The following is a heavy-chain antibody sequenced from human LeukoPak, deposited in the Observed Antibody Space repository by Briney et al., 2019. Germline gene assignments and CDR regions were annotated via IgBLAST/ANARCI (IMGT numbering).Heavy chain of an antibody. CDR3: ARQALLWFGELFTWFDP. CDR2: IYYSGST. D-gene: IGHD3-10*01. J-gene: IGHJ5*02. V-gene: IGHV4-59*08. Sequence: SETLSLTCTVSGGSISSYYWSWIRQPPGKGLERIGYIYYSGSTNYNPSLKSRVTISVDTSKNQFSLKLSSVTAADTAVYYCARQALLWFGELFTWFDPWGQGTLVTVSS. CDR1: GGSISSYY.